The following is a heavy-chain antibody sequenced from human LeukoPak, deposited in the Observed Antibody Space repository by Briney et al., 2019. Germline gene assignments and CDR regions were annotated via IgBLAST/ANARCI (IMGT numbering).Heavy chain of an antibody. Sequence: GGSLRLSCAASGFTFSSYSMNWVRQAPGKGLEWVSSISSSSSYIYYADSVKGRFTISRDNAKNSLYLQMNSLRAEDTAVYYCAKHCEKDFGVPMGYFDYWGQGTLVTVSS. CDR2: ISSSSSYI. CDR1: GFTFSSYS. J-gene: IGHJ4*02. V-gene: IGHV3-21*01. CDR3: AKHCEKDFGVPMGYFDY. D-gene: IGHD3-3*01.